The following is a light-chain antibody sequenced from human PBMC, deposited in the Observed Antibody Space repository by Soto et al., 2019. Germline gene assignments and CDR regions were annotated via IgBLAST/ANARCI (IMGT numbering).Light chain of an antibody. CDR2: GAS. CDR1: PSVSGSN. CDR3: HQRNK. V-gene: IGKV3D-20*02. Sequence: VLTQSPCTLSLSTGERATLPCRASPSVSGSNLAWYQQKPGQAPRLLIYGASSGATGIPDRFSGSRSGTDFTLTISSLEPEDFAVYFCHQRNKFGQGTRLDIK. J-gene: IGKJ5*01.